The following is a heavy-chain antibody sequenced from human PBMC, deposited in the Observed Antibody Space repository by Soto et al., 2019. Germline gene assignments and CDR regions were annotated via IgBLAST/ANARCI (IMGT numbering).Heavy chain of an antibody. CDR2: IYPGDSDT. D-gene: IGHD6-13*01. CDR1: GYSFASYW. Sequence: GESLKLSCKGSGYSFASYWIGWVRQMPGKGLEWMGIIYPGDSDTRYSPSFQGQVTISADKSISTAYLQWSSLKASDTAMYYCARTSAAGKYYYGMDVWGQGTTVTVSS. CDR3: ARTSAAGKYYYGMDV. J-gene: IGHJ6*02. V-gene: IGHV5-51*01.